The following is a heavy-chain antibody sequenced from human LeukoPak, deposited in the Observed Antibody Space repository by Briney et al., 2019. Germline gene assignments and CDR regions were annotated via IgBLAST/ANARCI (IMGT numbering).Heavy chain of an antibody. CDR1: GFPVDSNY. J-gene: IGHJ6*02. V-gene: IGHV3-53*01. CDR3: AGESRLILNGMDV. CDR2: LYEDGRI. Sequence: GGSLRLSCAASGFPVDSNYMNWVRQAPGKGLEWVSVLYEDGRIYYADSVKGRFTISRDTSKNILSLQLNGRRAEDTAVYYCAGESRLILNGMDVWGQGTTVTVSS. D-gene: IGHD3-9*01.